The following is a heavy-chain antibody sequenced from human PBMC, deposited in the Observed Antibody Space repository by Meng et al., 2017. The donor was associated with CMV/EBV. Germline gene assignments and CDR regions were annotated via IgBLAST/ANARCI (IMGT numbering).Heavy chain of an antibody. J-gene: IGHJ4*02. CDR3: AKDYDSSGLGAYYFDY. V-gene: IGHV3-74*01. D-gene: IGHD3-22*01. CDR1: GFTFGSYW. Sequence: GESLKISCGGSGFTFGSYWMHWVRQVPGKGLVWISRIHSDGVSADYAGSVMGRFTISRDNAKNTLYLQMNSLRAEDTAVYYCAKDYDSSGLGAYYFDYWGQGTLVTVSS. CDR2: IHSDGVSA.